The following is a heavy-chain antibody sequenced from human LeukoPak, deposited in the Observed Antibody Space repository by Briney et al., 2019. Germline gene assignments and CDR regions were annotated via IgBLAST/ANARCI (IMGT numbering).Heavy chain of an antibody. V-gene: IGHV3-74*01. D-gene: IGHD1-26*01. CDR1: GFTFSNYW. CDR3: ARDPYSGSYGNYYYYFMDV. Sequence: GGSLRLSCAASGFTFSNYWIYWVRQVPGKGLVWVSRISPDGKDTSHADSVKGRFTISRDNAKNSLYLQMNSLRAEDTAVYYCARDPYSGSYGNYYYYFMDVWGKGTTVTISS. J-gene: IGHJ6*03. CDR2: ISPDGKDT.